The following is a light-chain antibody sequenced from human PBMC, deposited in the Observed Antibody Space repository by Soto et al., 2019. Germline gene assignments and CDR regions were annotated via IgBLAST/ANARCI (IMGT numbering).Light chain of an antibody. J-gene: IGKJ1*01. CDR3: QQYYSYPPWT. CDR1: QGISSY. Sequence: AIRMTQSPSSFSASTGDRVAITCLASQGISSYLAWYQQKPGKAPKLLINAASTLQSGVPSRFSGSGSGTDFTLTISCLQSEDFATYYCQQYYSYPPWTFGQGTNVDI. V-gene: IGKV1-8*01. CDR2: AAS.